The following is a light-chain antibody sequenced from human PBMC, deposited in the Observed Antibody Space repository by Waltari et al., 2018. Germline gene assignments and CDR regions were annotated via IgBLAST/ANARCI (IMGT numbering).Light chain of an antibody. J-gene: IGLJ2*01. V-gene: IGLV6-57*01. CDR2: EDN. CDR1: SSSIASNY. Sequence: NFMLTQPHSVSESPGKTVTISCTRSSSSIASNYVQWYQQRPGSSPTTVIYEDNQRPSRRPDRFSGSIASSSNSVALPFSGLETEDDADHDCQSYDSSNQGVFGGGTKLTVL. CDR3: QSYDSSNQGV.